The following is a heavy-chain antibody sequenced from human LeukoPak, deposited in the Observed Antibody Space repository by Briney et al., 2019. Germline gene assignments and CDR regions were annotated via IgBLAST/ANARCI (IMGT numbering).Heavy chain of an antibody. V-gene: IGHV1-46*01. D-gene: IGHD2/OR15-2a*01. CDR2: MNPSDGRT. J-gene: IGHJ4*02. CDR1: GYTFTSYY. Sequence: ASVKLSCKASGYTFTSYYIHWVRQAPGQGLGWMAIMNPSDGRTSAAQKFQGRVTMTRDTSTSTVYLELRGLRSEATAVYYCARAGVITAADYWGQGTLVTVSS. CDR3: ARAGVITAADY.